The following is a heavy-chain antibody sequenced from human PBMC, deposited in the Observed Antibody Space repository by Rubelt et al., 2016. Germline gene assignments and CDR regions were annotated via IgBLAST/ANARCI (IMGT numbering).Heavy chain of an antibody. CDR2: IYHSGST. Sequence: EWIGEIYHSGSTNYNPSLKSRVTISVDKSKNQFSLKLSSVTAADTAVYYCARVSPVGAAYYYYYGMDVWGQGTTVTVSS. J-gene: IGHJ6*02. D-gene: IGHD1-26*01. CDR3: ARVSPVGAAYYYYYGMDV. V-gene: IGHV4-4*02.